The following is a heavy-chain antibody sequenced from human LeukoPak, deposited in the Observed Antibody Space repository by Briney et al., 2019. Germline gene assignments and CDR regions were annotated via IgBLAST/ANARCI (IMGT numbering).Heavy chain of an antibody. CDR3: ARDLIHHRGYGAHVGGY. CDR1: GFTFSSYG. D-gene: IGHD4-17*01. CDR2: IWYDGSNK. J-gene: IGHJ4*02. Sequence: GGSLRLSCAASGFTFSSYGMHWVRQAPGKGLEWVAVIWYDGSNKYYADSVKGRFTISRDNSKNTLYLQMNSLRAEDTAVYYCARDLIHHRGYGAHVGGYWGQGTLVTVSS. V-gene: IGHV3-33*01.